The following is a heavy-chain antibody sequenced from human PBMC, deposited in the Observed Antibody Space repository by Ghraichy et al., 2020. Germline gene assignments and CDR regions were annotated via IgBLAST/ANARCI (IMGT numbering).Heavy chain of an antibody. CDR1: GGTFSSYA. J-gene: IGHJ3*02. CDR2: IIPILGIA. D-gene: IGHD1-26*01. Sequence: SVKVSCKASGGTFSSYAISWVRQAPGQGLEWMGRIIPILGIANYAQKFQGRVTITADKSTSTAYMELSSLRSEDTAVYYCARVRHSGSYDHDAFDIWGQGTMVTVSS. V-gene: IGHV1-69*04. CDR3: ARVRHSGSYDHDAFDI.